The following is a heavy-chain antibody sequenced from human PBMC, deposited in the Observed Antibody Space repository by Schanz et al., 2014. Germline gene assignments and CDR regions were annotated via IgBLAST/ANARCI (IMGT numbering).Heavy chain of an antibody. CDR1: GFTFADYY. Sequence: QVHLVESGGGVVQPGRSLRLSCAGSGFTFADYYMTWIRQAPGKGLEWISYVSSYDTTVSYADSVKGRFTISRDNAKNSVYLQMNSLRVEDTAVYYCARYGFRKFGVVYGLAVWGQGTTVTVS. J-gene: IGHJ6*02. CDR2: VSSYDTTV. CDR3: ARYGFRKFGVVYGLAV. D-gene: IGHD3-3*01. V-gene: IGHV3-11*01.